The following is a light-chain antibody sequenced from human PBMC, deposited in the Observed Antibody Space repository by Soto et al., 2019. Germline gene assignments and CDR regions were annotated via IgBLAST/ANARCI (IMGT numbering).Light chain of an antibody. CDR2: EAS. CDR1: QSISSW. V-gene: IGKV1-5*01. CDR3: QQYDNYKPLT. J-gene: IGKJ4*01. Sequence: DIQMTQSPSTLSASVGDRVTITCRASQSISSWFAWYQQKPGKAPKLLIFEASSLESGTSSRFSCRRSGTQFTLTITGLQPDDFATYYCQQYDNYKPLTFGGGTKVDMK.